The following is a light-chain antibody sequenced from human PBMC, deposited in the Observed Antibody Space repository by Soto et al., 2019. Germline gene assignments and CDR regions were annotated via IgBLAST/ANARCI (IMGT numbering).Light chain of an antibody. CDR2: DAS. J-gene: IGKJ4*01. V-gene: IGKV3-11*01. CDR1: QIVSNY. CDR3: QRRKKWPFLT. Sequence: EIVLTQSPATLSLSPGETATLSCRASQIVSNYLAWYQQKPGQAPRLLMYDASNRATGIPPSFSGSGFGTDLTLTISSLEPEDSAVYYCQRRKKWPFLTFGGGTRVEIK.